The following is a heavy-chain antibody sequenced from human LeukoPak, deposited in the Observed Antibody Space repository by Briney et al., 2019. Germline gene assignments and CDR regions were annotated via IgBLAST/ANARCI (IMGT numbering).Heavy chain of an antibody. Sequence: PGGSLRLSCAASGFAFKSYGMSGVRQAPGKGLEGGSAISGRGGSTYYADSLQGRLTISRDNSKNTLYLQINTLTAQATVVYYCATLQAGLYYYDRPPLAYWGQGTLVTVSS. CDR2: ISGRGGST. CDR3: ATLQAGLYYYDRPPLAY. CDR1: GFAFKSYG. V-gene: IGHV3-23*01. J-gene: IGHJ4*02. D-gene: IGHD3-22*01.